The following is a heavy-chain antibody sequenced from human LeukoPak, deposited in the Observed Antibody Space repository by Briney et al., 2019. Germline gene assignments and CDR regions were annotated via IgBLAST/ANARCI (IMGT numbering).Heavy chain of an antibody. CDR1: GYTFTSYG. CDR3: ASATGSGSYFDAFDI. V-gene: IGHV1-69*04. D-gene: IGHD3-10*01. CDR2: IIPILGIA. Sequence: GASVKVSCKASGYTFTSYGISWVRQAPGQGLEWMGRIIPILGIANYAQKFQGRVTITADKSTSTAYMELSSLRSEDTAVYYCASATGSGSYFDAFDIWGQGTMVTVSS. J-gene: IGHJ3*02.